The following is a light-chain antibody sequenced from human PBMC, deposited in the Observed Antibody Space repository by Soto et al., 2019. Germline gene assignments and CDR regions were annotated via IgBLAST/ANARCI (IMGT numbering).Light chain of an antibody. CDR1: SSDVGGYNY. J-gene: IGLJ1*01. Sequence: QSALTQPASVSGSPGQSITISCTGTSSDVGGYNYVSWYQQHPGKAPKLMIYDVSNRPSGVSNRFSGSKSGNTASLTISGLQAGDEADYYCSSFTSSSTRVFGPGTQLTLL. CDR2: DVS. CDR3: SSFTSSSTRV. V-gene: IGLV2-14*01.